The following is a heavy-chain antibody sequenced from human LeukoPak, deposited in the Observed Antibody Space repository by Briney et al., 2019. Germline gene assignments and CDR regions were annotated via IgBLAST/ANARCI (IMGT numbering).Heavy chain of an antibody. V-gene: IGHV4-61*02. CDR2: IKGSIT. J-gene: IGHJ4*02. D-gene: IGHD3/OR15-3a*01. CDR3: ARVPDWTYAADY. Sequence: PSETLSLTCTVSGGSISSDRFYWTWVRQPAGKGLEWIGRIKGSITNYNPSLKSRVNISDDTSTNQFSLKLNSLTAADTAVYYCARVPDWTYAADYWGQGTLVTVSS. CDR1: GGSISSDRFY.